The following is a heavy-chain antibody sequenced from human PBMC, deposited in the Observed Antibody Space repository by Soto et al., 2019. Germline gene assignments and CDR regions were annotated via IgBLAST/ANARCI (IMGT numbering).Heavy chain of an antibody. V-gene: IGHV3-33*05. D-gene: IGHD3-16*01. CDR2: TSYDGSNN. CDR1: GFTFRSYV. J-gene: IGHJ4*02. Sequence: QVHLVESGGGVVQPGTSLRLSCVGSGFTFRSYVIHWVRQAPGKGLEWVALTSYDGSNNFYGDSVKGRFTISRHNSRNTVELQMDSLTFEVTALYYCARWGTTGGLDVWGQGTLVSVSS. CDR3: ARWGTTGGLDV.